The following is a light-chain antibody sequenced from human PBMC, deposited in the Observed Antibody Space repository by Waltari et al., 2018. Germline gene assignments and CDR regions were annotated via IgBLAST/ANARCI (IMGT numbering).Light chain of an antibody. CDR3: IAWDSSLSAGV. CDR1: TSNVRNHY. J-gene: IGLJ3*02. V-gene: IGLV1-51*01. Sequence: QSVLTQPPSVSAAPGHKVTTYFSGTTSNVRNHYVPWYQQIPGAAPKLLIYDKNQRPSGIPDRFSASKSGTSATLGITGLQSGDEADYYCIAWDSSLSAGVFGGGTKLTVL. CDR2: DKN.